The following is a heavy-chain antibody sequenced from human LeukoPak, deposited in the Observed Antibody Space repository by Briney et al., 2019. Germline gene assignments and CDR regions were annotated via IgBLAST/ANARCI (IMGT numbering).Heavy chain of an antibody. CDR1: GGSISSYY. CDR3: AGGYDFWSGYSLDY. V-gene: IGHV4-59*01. CDR2: IYYSGST. D-gene: IGHD3-3*01. Sequence: SETLSLTCTVSGGSISSYYWSWIRQPPGKGLEWTGYIYYSGSTNYNPSLMSRVTISVDTSKNQFSLKLSSVTAADTAVYYCAGGYDFWSGYSLDYWGQGTLVTVSS. J-gene: IGHJ4*02.